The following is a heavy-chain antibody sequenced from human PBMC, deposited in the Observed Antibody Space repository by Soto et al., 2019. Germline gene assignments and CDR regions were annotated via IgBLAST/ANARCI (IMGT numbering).Heavy chain of an antibody. D-gene: IGHD4-17*01. CDR3: ARAYGDYFQNFIGYFDY. CDR2: IKQDVSEK. V-gene: IGHV3-7*01. CDR1: GFTFSSYW. Sequence: EVQLVESGGGLVQPGGSLRLSCAASGFTFSSYWMSWVRQAPGKGLEWVANIKQDVSEKYYVDSVKGRFTISRDNAKNPLYLQMNSLRAEDTAVYYCARAYGDYFQNFIGYFDYWGQGTLVTVSS. J-gene: IGHJ4*02.